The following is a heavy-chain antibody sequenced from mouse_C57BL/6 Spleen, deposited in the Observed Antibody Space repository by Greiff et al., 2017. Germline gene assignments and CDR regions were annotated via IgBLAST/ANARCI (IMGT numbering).Heavy chain of an antibody. CDR3: ARRVLLRHYYAMDY. CDR1: GFTFSDYY. CDR2: ISNGGGST. V-gene: IGHV5-12*01. D-gene: IGHD1-1*01. Sequence: EVNVVESGGGLVQPGGSLKLSCAASGFTFSDYYMYWVRQTPEKRLEWVAYISNGGGSTYYPDTVKGRFTISRDNAKNTLYLQMSRLKSEDTAMYYCARRVLLRHYYAMDYWGQGTSVTVSS. J-gene: IGHJ4*01.